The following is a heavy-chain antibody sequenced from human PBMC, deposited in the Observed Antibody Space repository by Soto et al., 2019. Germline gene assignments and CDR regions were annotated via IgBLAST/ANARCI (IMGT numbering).Heavy chain of an antibody. CDR3: ARVIYDDESQNWCDS. CDR1: GGSVNSGGYY. CDR2: IYYSGST. V-gene: IGHV4-31*03. Sequence: SETLSLTCTVSGGSVNSGGYYWAWIRQHPGKGLEWIGYIYYSGSTYYNPSLKSRVTISLDTSKNQFSLRLSSVTAADTAVYYCARVIYDDESQNWCDSWGQGTQVTVSS. D-gene: IGHD4-17*01. J-gene: IGHJ5*01.